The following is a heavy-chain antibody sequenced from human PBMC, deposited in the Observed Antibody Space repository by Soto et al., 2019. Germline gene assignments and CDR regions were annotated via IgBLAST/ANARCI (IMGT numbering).Heavy chain of an antibody. D-gene: IGHD3-10*01. CDR2: FYTTGTP. CDR3: ARAGNQYGVDV. J-gene: IGHJ6*02. Sequence: XETLSVTCTVAGCSISSYYWSWIRQSAGKGLEWLGRFYTTGTPDYNPSLKSRLSMSTDTSKNQLSLRLTSVTAADTGVYYCARAGNQYGVDVWGQGHTGTVSS. V-gene: IGHV4-4*07. CDR1: GCSISSYY.